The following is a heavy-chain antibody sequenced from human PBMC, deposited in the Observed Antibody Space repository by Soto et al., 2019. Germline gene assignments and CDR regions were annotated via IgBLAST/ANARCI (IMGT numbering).Heavy chain of an antibody. J-gene: IGHJ4*02. CDR3: ASIAVAGIKIDY. V-gene: IGHV3-7*05. CDR1: GFTFSSYW. Sequence: GGSLRLSCAASGFTFSSYWMSWVRQAPGKGLEWVANIKQDGSEKYYVDSVKGRFTISRDNAKNSLYLQMNSLRAEDTVVYYCASIAVAGIKIDYWGQGTLVTVSS. D-gene: IGHD6-19*01. CDR2: IKQDGSEK.